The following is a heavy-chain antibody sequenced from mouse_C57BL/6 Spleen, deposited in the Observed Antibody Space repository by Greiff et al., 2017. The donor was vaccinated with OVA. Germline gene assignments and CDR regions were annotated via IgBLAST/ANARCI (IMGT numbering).Heavy chain of an antibody. V-gene: IGHV5-9*01. CDR3: ARLLYGSGTY. D-gene: IGHD1-1*01. CDR1: GFTFSSYT. Sequence: EVQLVESGGGLVKPGGSLKLSCAASGFTFSSYTMSWVRQTPEKRLEWVATISGGGGNTYYPDSVKGRFTISRDNAKNTLYLQMSSLRSEDTALYYCARLLYGSGTYWGQGTLVTVSA. CDR2: ISGGGGNT. J-gene: IGHJ3*01.